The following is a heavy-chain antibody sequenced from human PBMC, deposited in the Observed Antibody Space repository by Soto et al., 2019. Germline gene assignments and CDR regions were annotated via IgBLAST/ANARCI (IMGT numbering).Heavy chain of an antibody. Sequence: EVQLVQSGAEVKKSGESLKISCTGSGYSFTNYWIAWVRQLPGNGLEWMGVIYPGDSDTRYNPSFQGQVNISADRSISTVYLQWTSLKASDSAIYYCARHEQLGTWSDPWGQGTLVTVSS. CDR1: GYSFTNYW. CDR2: IYPGDSDT. CDR3: ARHEQLGTWSDP. J-gene: IGHJ5*02. V-gene: IGHV5-51*01. D-gene: IGHD6-6*01.